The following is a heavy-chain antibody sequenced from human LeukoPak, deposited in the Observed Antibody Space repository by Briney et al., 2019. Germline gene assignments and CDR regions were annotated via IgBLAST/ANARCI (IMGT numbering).Heavy chain of an antibody. V-gene: IGHV3-21*06. J-gene: IGHJ4*02. D-gene: IGHD1-26*01. Sequence: PGGSLRLSCAASGFTFSTYSMNWVRQAPGKGLEWVSSISSSSSYIYFADSVKGRFTISRDNAKNSLYLQMNSLRAEDTAVYFCARDLLAGEFEGLYYLDYWGPGALVTVSS. CDR2: ISSSSSYI. CDR1: GFTFSTYS. CDR3: ARDLLAGEFEGLYYLDY.